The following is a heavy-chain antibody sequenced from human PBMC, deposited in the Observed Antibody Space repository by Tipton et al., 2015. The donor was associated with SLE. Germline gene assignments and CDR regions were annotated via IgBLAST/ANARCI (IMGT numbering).Heavy chain of an antibody. CDR2: IYYSGDI. Sequence: LRLSCTVSGDSISSAGNSWNWIRQLPGKGLEWIGYIYYSGDIHYNPSLKSRVAISLDTSKNQVSLKLKSVTAADTAMYYCAGEGHLESSGFDIWGQGTMVIVSS. V-gene: IGHV4-31*03. CDR1: GDSISSAGNS. D-gene: IGHD3-3*01. CDR3: AGEGHLESSGFDI. J-gene: IGHJ3*02.